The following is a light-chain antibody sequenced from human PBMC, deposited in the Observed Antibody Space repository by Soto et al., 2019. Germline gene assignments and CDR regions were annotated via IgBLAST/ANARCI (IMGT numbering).Light chain of an antibody. CDR3: CSYAGSSTYV. CDR1: SSDFGGYNY. Sequence: QSVLAQPRSVSGSPGHSVTISFTGTSSDFGGYNYVSWYQQHPGKAPKLMIYDVSKRPSGVPDRFSGSKSGNTASLTISGLQAEDEADYYCCSYAGSSTYVFGTATK. V-gene: IGLV2-11*01. J-gene: IGLJ1*01. CDR2: DVS.